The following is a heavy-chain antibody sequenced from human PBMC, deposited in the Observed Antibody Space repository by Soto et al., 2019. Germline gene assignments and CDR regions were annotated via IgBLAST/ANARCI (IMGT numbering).Heavy chain of an antibody. V-gene: IGHV3-11*05. CDR1: GFTFRDYY. CDR2: IDSSTKYT. CDR3: AREYYYTMDV. J-gene: IGHJ6*02. Sequence: QVPLVESGGGLVRPGGSLRLSCEASGFTFRDYYMTWFRQAPGKGLEWLSYIDSSTKYTNYAASVKGRFTISRDNAKNSLYLQMNSLRADDTAVYYCAREYYYTMDVWGQGTMVTVSS.